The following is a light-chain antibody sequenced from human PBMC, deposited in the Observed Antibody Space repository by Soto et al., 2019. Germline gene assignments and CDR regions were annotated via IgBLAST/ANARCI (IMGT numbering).Light chain of an antibody. J-gene: IGKJ5*01. CDR2: AAS. Sequence: PSDQRASVAESITITCRAIHNIDTYLNWYQQKPGKAPILLIYAASSLQSGVPSRFSGSGSGTDFTLTISCLQPEDFATYYCQQTYSLPPDVTFGQGTRLEIK. CDR3: QQTYSLPPDVT. CDR1: HNIDTY. V-gene: IGKV1-39*01.